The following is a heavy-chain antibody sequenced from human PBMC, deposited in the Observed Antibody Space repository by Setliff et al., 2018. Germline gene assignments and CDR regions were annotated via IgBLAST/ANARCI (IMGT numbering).Heavy chain of an antibody. J-gene: IGHJ4*02. CDR3: ARRDSTGYYGYSFDF. V-gene: IGHV4-39*01. D-gene: IGHD3-22*01. Sequence: SETLSLTCAVSGGSFSSSTYYWGWIRQSPGKGLDWIGTVDRSGNTFYNPSLNSRVTISVDTSKNQFSLKLTSVSAADTAVYSCARRDSTGYYGYSFDFWGQGTLVTVSS. CDR2: VDRSGNT. CDR1: GGSFSSSTYY.